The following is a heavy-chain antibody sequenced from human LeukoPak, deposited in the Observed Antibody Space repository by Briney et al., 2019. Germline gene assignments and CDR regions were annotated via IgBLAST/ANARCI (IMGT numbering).Heavy chain of an antibody. CDR1: GFTFSSYA. J-gene: IGHJ4*02. CDR3: ARGYDFWSGYWSHSDY. V-gene: IGHV3-64*01. Sequence: GGSLRLSCAASGFTFSSYAMHWVRQAPGEGLEYVSAISSNGGSTYYANSVKGRFTISRDNSKNTLYLQMGSLRAEDMAVYYCARGYDFWSGYWSHSDYWGQGTLVTVSS. D-gene: IGHD3-3*01. CDR2: ISSNGGST.